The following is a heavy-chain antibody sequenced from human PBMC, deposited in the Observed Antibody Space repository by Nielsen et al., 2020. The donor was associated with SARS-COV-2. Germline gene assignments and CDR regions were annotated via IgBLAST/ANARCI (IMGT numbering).Heavy chain of an antibody. CDR3: AKDQMGGWFGDRSSGFDP. J-gene: IGHJ5*02. D-gene: IGHD3-10*01. CDR2: ISYDGSNK. Sequence: WIRQPPGKGLEWVAVISYDGSNKYYADSVKGRFTISRDNAKNSLYLQMNSLRAEDTALYYCAKDQMGGWFGDRSSGFDPWGQGTLVTVSS. V-gene: IGHV3-30*18.